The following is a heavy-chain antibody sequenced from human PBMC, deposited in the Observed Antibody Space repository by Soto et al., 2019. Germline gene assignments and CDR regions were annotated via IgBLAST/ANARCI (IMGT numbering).Heavy chain of an antibody. J-gene: IGHJ4*02. D-gene: IGHD5-12*01. Sequence: EVQLLESGGGLVQPGGSLRLSCAASGFTFSSYAMSWVRQAPGKGLEWVSAISGSGGSTYYADSVKGRFTISRDNSKITLYLQMNSLRAEDTAVYYCAKDQRGRDGYTNFDYWGQGTLVTVSS. CDR3: AKDQRGRDGYTNFDY. V-gene: IGHV3-23*01. CDR1: GFTFSSYA. CDR2: ISGSGGST.